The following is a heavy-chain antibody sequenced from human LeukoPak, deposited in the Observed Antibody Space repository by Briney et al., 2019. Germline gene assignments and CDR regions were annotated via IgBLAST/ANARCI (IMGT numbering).Heavy chain of an antibody. CDR3: ARGDYGDYGFSNYYYGMDV. CDR2: INHSGST. CDR1: GGSFSGYY. D-gene: IGHD4-17*01. Sequence: PSETLSLTCAVYGGSFSGYYWSWIRQPPGKGLEWIGEINHSGSTNYNPSLKSRVTISVDTSKNQFSLKLSSVTAADTAVYYCARGDYGDYGFSNYYYGMDVWGQGTTVTVSS. V-gene: IGHV4-34*01. J-gene: IGHJ6*02.